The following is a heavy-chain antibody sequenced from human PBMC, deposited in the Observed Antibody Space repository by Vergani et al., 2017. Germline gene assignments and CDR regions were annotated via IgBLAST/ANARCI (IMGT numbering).Heavy chain of an antibody. CDR1: GGSISSYY. J-gene: IGHJ6*02. D-gene: IGHD6-19*01. CDR2: IYYSGST. CDR3: ARESTEYSSGWYSHDYYYGMDV. V-gene: IGHV4-59*01. Sequence: QVQLQESGPGLVKPSETLSLTCTVSGGSISSYYWSWIRQPPGKGLEWIGYIYYSGSTNYNPSLKSRVTISVDTSKNQFSLKLSSVTAADTAVYYCARESTEYSSGWYSHDYYYGMDVWGQGTTVTVSS.